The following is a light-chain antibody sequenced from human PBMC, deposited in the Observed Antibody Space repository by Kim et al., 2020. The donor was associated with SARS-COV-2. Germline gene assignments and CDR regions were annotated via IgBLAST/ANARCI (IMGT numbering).Light chain of an antibody. CDR3: QQHGASPSYA. Sequence: EIVLTQSPGTLSLSPGERATLSCRASQTVNANFLAWYQKKPGQAPRVVIYGASSRPAGVPDRFVGSGSGTDFTLTINSVEAEDFAVYYCQQHGASPSYAFGQGTKLEIK. V-gene: IGKV3-20*01. CDR1: QTVNANF. CDR2: GAS. J-gene: IGKJ2*01.